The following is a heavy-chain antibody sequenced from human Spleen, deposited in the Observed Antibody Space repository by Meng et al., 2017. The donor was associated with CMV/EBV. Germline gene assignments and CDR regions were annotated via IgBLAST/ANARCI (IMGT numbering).Heavy chain of an antibody. CDR3: TRVINFHDFWNGQIYYFDY. D-gene: IGHD3-3*01. V-gene: IGHV3-9*01. J-gene: IGHJ4*02. CDR1: GINFDDYA. CDR2: ISWNSGTI. Sequence: GGSLRLSCAASGINFDDYAMYWVRQAPGRGLKWVSGISWNSGTIYYAESVKGRFTISRDNAKNTLYLQMNSLRAEDTAVYYCTRVINFHDFWNGQIYYFDYWGQGTLVTVSS.